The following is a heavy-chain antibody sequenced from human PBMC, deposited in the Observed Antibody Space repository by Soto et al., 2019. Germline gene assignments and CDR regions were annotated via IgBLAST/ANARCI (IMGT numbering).Heavy chain of an antibody. J-gene: IGHJ4*02. CDR3: ARAPYMTAWAYDF. V-gene: IGHV4-4*07. Sequence: QVRLPESGTRLVKPSETLALTCTESGDSDTRDYWSWMRQTAEKGLEWIGRISRTGYKDVNPSFQSRVSISVDTSRDQLSLDLRSVTVAYTAVYFCARAPYMTAWAYDFWGQGALVTVS. CDR2: ISRTGYK. D-gene: IGHD2-21*02. CDR1: GDSDTRDY.